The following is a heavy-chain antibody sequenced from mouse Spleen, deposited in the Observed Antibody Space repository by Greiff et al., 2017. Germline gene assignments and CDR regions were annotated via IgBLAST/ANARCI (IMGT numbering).Heavy chain of an antibody. Sequence: EVKLMESGGGLVQPGGSLKLSCAASGFTFSSYGMSWVRQTPDKRLELVATINSNGGSTYYPDSVKGRFTISRDNAKNTLYLQMSSLKSEDTAMYYCASEGSWAAMDYWGQGTSVTVSS. J-gene: IGHJ4*01. D-gene: IGHD4-1*01. CDR1: GFTFSSYG. CDR3: ASEGSWAAMDY. V-gene: IGHV5-6-3*01. CDR2: INSNGGST.